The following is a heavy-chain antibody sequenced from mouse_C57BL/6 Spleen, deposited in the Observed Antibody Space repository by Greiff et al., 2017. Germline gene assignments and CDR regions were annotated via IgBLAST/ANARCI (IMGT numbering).Heavy chain of an antibody. CDR3: ARSGGAMDY. V-gene: IGHV1-69*01. D-gene: IGHD3-1*01. J-gene: IGHJ4*01. CDR2: IDPSDSYT. Sequence: QQRPGQGLEWIGEIDPSDSYTNYNQKFKGKSTLTVDKSSSTAYMQLSSLTSEDSAVYYCARSGGAMDYWGQGTSVTVSS.